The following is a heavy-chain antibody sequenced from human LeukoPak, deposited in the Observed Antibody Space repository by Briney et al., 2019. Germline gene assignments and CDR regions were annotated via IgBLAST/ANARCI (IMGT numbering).Heavy chain of an antibody. CDR2: INPSGGST. D-gene: IGHD1-14*01. CDR3: ARGYRRDMLY. J-gene: IGHJ4*02. CDR1: GYTFTSYY. V-gene: IGHV1-46*01. Sequence: ASVKVTCQASGYTFTSYYMHWVRPAPSQGLEWMGIINPSGGSTSYAQKFQGRVTMTSDTSTSTVYMELSSLRSEDTAVYYCARGYRRDMLYWGQGTLVTVSS.